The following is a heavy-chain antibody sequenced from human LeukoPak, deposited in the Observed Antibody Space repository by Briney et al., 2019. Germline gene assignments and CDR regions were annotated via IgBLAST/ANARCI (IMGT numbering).Heavy chain of an antibody. D-gene: IGHD2-21*02. V-gene: IGHV3-21*01. CDR3: AREIYDCCYFDC. CDR1: GFTFSRYN. Sequence: GWSLRLSCAASGFTFSRYNMDGVRQTPGKKLDWVSSITVSGDKYYTDSVQGRFTISRDNAKNSLYLQMTSLKAQDTAIYYCAREIYDCCYFDCWGQGTLVTVSS. CDR2: ITVSGDK. J-gene: IGHJ4*02.